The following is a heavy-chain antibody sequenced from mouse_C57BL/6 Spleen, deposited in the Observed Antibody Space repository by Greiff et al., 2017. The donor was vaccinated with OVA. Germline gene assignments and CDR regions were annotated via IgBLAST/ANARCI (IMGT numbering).Heavy chain of an antibody. CDR3: ARPDYGSSLYYFDY. CDR2: IDPSDSYT. V-gene: IGHV1-50*01. CDR1: GYTFTSYW. J-gene: IGHJ2*01. D-gene: IGHD1-1*01. Sequence: QVQLQQPGAELVKPGASVKLSCKASGYTFTSYWMQWVKQRPGQGLEWIGEIDPSDSYTNYNQKFKGKATLTVDTSSSTAYMQLSSLTSEDSAVYSCARPDYGSSLYYFDYWGQGTTLTVSS.